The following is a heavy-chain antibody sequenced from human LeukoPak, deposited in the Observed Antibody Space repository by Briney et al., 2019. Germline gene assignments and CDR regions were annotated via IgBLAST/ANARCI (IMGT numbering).Heavy chain of an antibody. CDR1: GLTFSSYS. D-gene: IGHD6-13*01. V-gene: IGHV3-21*01. Sequence: PGGSLRLSCAASGLTFSSYSMNWVRQAPGKGLEWVSSISSSSSYIYYADSVKGRFTISRDNAKNSLYLQMNSLRAEDTAVYYCARENRSSRDAFDIWGQGTMVTVSS. CDR3: ARENRSSRDAFDI. CDR2: ISSSSSYI. J-gene: IGHJ3*02.